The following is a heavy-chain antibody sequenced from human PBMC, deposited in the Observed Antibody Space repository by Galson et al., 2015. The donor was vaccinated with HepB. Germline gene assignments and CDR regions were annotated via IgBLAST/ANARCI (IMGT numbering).Heavy chain of an antibody. CDR1: RLTFSTFA. CDR3: AAAGGGWLNWFDP. J-gene: IGHJ5*02. CDR2: IDTSGHYT. D-gene: IGHD6-19*01. V-gene: IGHV3-23*01. Sequence: SLRLSCAASRLTFSTFAMTWIRQAPGKGLEWVSTIDTSGHYTYYTDSVKGRFTISRDNSKNTLYLQMSSLRADDTAVYYCAAAGGGWLNWFDPWGQGTLVTVSS.